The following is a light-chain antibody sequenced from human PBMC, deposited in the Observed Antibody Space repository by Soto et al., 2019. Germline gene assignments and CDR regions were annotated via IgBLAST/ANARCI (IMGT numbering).Light chain of an antibody. J-gene: IGLJ2*01. CDR1: TANLGAGYD. Sequence: QSALTQPPSVSGAPGQRVTIYCAGTTANLGAGYDVHWYQQLPGTAPKLLIYANSDRPSGVPDRFSGSKSGTSASLAITGLRAEDEADYYCQSYDTSLRGVFGGGTKLTVL. V-gene: IGLV1-40*01. CDR3: QSYDTSLRGV. CDR2: ANS.